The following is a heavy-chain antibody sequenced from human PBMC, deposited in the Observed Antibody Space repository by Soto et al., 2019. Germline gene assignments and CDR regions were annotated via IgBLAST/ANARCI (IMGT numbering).Heavy chain of an antibody. Sequence: PGGSLRLSCEASGLTFSSYWMTWVRQAPGKGLEWVADIKPDGSEKYYVDSVEGRFTISRDNAKNSIYLEMNSLRVEDTAVYYCARSITTLGVVTISDDNWFDPWGQGT. CDR2: IKPDGSEK. CDR1: GLTFSSYW. D-gene: IGHD3-3*01. J-gene: IGHJ5*02. V-gene: IGHV3-7*03. CDR3: ARSITTLGVVTISDDNWFDP.